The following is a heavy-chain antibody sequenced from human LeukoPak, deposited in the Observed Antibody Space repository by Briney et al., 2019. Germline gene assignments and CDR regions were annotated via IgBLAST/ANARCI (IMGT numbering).Heavy chain of an antibody. Sequence: GGSLRLSCAASGFTFSTYGLSWVRQAPGKGLQWVSTISGSGGSTYYADFVKGRFTISRDNSQNTLYLQMNSLRAEDTAVYYCAKDDGYCSSTNCYADFDYWGQGTLVTVSS. J-gene: IGHJ4*02. CDR1: GFTFSTYG. V-gene: IGHV3-23*01. CDR3: AKDDGYCSSTNCYADFDY. CDR2: ISGSGGST. D-gene: IGHD2-2*01.